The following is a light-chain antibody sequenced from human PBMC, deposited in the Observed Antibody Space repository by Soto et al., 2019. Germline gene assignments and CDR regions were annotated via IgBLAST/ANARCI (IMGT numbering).Light chain of an antibody. CDR3: QSYDSSLSVV. V-gene: IGLV1-40*01. J-gene: IGLJ2*01. CDR1: SSNIGAGCD. CDR2: ANS. Sequence: QSVLTQPPSVSGAPGQRVTISCTGSSSNIGAGCDVHWYQQLPGTAPKLLIYANSNRPSGVPDRLSGSKSGTSASLAITCLQAEDEADYYCQSYDSSLSVVFGGGTKVTVL.